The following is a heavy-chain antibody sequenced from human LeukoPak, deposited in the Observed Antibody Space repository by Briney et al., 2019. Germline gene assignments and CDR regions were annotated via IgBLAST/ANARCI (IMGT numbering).Heavy chain of an antibody. CDR2: IYYSGST. Sequence: SETLSLTCTVSGGSISSSSYYWGWIRQPPGKGLEWIGSIYYSGSTYYNPSLKSRVTISVDTSKNQFSLKLSSVTAADTAVYYCARLTPGNWFDPWGQGTLVTVSS. D-gene: IGHD3-10*01. CDR3: ARLTPGNWFDP. J-gene: IGHJ5*02. V-gene: IGHV4-39*01. CDR1: GGSISSSSYY.